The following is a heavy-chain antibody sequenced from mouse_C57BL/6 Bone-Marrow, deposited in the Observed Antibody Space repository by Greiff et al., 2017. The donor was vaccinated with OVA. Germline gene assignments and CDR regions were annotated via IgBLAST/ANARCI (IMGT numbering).Heavy chain of an antibody. Sequence: LQQSGAELVRPGSSVKLSCKASGYTFTSYWMHWVKQRPIQGLEWIGNIDPSDSETHYNQKFKDKATLTVDKSSSTAYMQLSSLTSEDSAVYYCARWVEGFAYWGQGTLVTVSA. D-gene: IGHD1-1*01. J-gene: IGHJ3*01. CDR3: ARWVEGFAY. V-gene: IGHV1-52*01. CDR2: IDPSDSET. CDR1: GYTFTSYW.